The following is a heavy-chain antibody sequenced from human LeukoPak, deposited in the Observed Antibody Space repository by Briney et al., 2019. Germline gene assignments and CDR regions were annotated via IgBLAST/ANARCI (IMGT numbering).Heavy chain of an antibody. V-gene: IGHV1-2*02. J-gene: IGHJ4*02. CDR1: EYTFTDYY. Sequence: ASVKVSCKASEYTFTDYYMHWVRQAPGQGLEWMGWINPVSGGTNYVQKSQGRVTMTRDTSISTAYMELSRLRSDDTAVYYCARANFLSCSSTSCLFDYWGQGTLVTVSS. CDR2: INPVSGGT. CDR3: ARANFLSCSSTSCLFDY. D-gene: IGHD2-2*01.